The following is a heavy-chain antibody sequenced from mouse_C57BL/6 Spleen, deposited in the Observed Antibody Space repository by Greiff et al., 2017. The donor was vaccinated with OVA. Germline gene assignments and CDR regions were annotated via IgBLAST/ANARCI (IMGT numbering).Heavy chain of an antibody. D-gene: IGHD1-1*01. J-gene: IGHJ1*03. Sequence: QVQLQQSGAELVKPGASVKISCKASGYAFSSYWMNWVKQRPEKGLEWIGQIYPGDGDTNYNGKFKGKATLTADKSSSTAYIQLSSLTSEDSAVFFGERKGDYGRIYINCPLDVGGTGTAATVPA. CDR1: GYAFSSYW. CDR2: IYPGDGDT. V-gene: IGHV1-80*01. CDR3: ERKGDYGRIYINCPLDV.